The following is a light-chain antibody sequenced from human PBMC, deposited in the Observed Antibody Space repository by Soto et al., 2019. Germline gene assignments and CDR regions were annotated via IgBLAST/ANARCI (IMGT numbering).Light chain of an antibody. CDR3: SSYAGNNVGV. V-gene: IGLV2-8*01. CDR1: NSDVGRYNY. Sequence: QSALTQPPSASGSPGQSVTISCTGTNSDVGRYNYVSWYRQYPGKAPKLIIYDVTKRPSGVPDRFSGSKSGNTASLTVSGLQAEDEADYYCSSYAGNNVGVFGGGTKLTVL. CDR2: DVT. J-gene: IGLJ3*02.